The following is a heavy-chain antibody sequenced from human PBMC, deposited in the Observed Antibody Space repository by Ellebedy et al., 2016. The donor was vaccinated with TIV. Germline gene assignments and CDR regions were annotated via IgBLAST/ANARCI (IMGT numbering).Heavy chain of an antibody. D-gene: IGHD3-22*01. CDR1: GLNFNTYT. Sequence: GESLKISXVASGLNFNTYTMIWVRQAPGRGLERVSYISITGETIYYADSVKGRFTISRDNANNSLYLQMDNLRAEDTAVYYCATYYYTRGAFDYWGQGTLVTVSS. J-gene: IGHJ4*02. CDR3: ATYYYTRGAFDY. CDR2: ISITGETI. V-gene: IGHV3-11*01.